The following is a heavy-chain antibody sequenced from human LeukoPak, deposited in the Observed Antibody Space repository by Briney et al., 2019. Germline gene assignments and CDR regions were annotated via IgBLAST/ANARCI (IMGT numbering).Heavy chain of an antibody. D-gene: IGHD2-2*02. V-gene: IGHV3-11*01. CDR3: ARVHCSSTSCYRGHFDY. Sequence: GGSLRLSCAASGFTFSDYYMSWIRQAPGKGLEWVSYISSSGSTIYYADSVKGRFTISRGNAKNSLYLQMNSLRAEDTAVYYCARVHCSSTSCYRGHFDYWGQGTLVTVSS. J-gene: IGHJ4*02. CDR2: ISSSGSTI. CDR1: GFTFSDYY.